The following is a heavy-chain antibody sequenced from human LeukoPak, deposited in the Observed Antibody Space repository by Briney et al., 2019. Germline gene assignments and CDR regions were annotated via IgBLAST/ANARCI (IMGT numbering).Heavy chain of an antibody. V-gene: IGHV3-48*02. CDR3: ASVQGGAVNY. CDR1: GFSFSSYS. Sequence: GGSLRLSCAASGFSFSSYSMHWVRQAPGKGPEWVSYISSGSGSIYYADSVKGRFTVSRDNAKNSLYLQMNSLSDEDTAVYYCASVQGGAVNYWGQGTLVTVSS. D-gene: IGHD6-19*01. J-gene: IGHJ4*02. CDR2: ISSGSGSI.